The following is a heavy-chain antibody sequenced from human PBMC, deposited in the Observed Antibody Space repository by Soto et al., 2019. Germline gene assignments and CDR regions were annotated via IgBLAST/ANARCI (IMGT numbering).Heavy chain of an antibody. CDR3: TGITWFRGMDV. J-gene: IGHJ6*02. CDR1: GDSVSSNSAG. CDR2: TYYKSKWNN. V-gene: IGHV6-1*01. Sequence: SQTLSLTCVISGDSVSSNSAGWNWIRQSPSRGLEWLGRTYYKSKWNNDYALSVKSRITINPDTSRNQFSLHLYSVTPEDTAVYYCTGITWFRGMDVWGQGTPVTVSS. D-gene: IGHD3-10*01.